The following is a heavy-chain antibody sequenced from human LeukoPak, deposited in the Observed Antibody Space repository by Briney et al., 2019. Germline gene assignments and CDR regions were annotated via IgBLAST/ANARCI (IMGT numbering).Heavy chain of an antibody. CDR1: GYTFTSYA. D-gene: IGHD3-22*01. Sequence: ASVKVSCKASGYTFTSYAMHWVRQAPGQRLEWMGWINAGNGNTKYSQKFQGRVTITRDTSASTAYMELSSLRSKDTAVYYCAREKYYYDSPAHYWGQGTLVTVSS. V-gene: IGHV1-3*01. CDR3: AREKYYYDSPAHY. J-gene: IGHJ4*02. CDR2: INAGNGNT.